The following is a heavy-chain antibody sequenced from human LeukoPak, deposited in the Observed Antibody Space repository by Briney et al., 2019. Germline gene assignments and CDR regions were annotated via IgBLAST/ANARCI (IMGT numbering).Heavy chain of an antibody. Sequence: SVKVSCKASGGTFSSYTISWVRQAPGQGLEWMGRIIPILGIANYAQKFQGRVTITADKSTSTAYMELSSLRPEDTAVYYCARALRNYDLGQFDYWGQGTLVTVSS. CDR3: ARALRNYDLGQFDY. J-gene: IGHJ4*02. D-gene: IGHD4-11*01. CDR2: IIPILGIA. V-gene: IGHV1-69*02. CDR1: GGTFSSYT.